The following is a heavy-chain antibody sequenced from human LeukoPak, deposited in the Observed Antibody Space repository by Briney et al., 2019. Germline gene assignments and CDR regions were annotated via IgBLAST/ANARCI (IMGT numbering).Heavy chain of an antibody. Sequence: ASVKVSCKASAYTFTGYSMHWVRQAPGQGLEWVGRISPNTGGPNHAEKFQGRVTMTRDTSISTAYMELRRLRYNDTAVYYCARQRYGYYLDYWGQGTLVTVSS. J-gene: IGHJ4*02. CDR3: ARQRYGYYLDY. V-gene: IGHV1-2*06. D-gene: IGHD5-18*01. CDR1: AYTFTGYS. CDR2: ISPNTGGP.